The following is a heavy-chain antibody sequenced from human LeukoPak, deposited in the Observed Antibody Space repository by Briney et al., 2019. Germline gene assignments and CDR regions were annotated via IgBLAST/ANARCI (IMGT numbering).Heavy chain of an antibody. CDR2: ISVLSDSI. D-gene: IGHD5-12*01. Sequence: PGGSLRLSCAASGFTFSSYSMNWVRQAPGKGLAWLSYISVLSDSIYYADSVKGRFTVSRDNAKNSLYLQINSLRDEDTAVYYCASGGYDWGLGYWGQGTLVTVSS. CDR1: GFTFSSYS. J-gene: IGHJ4*02. V-gene: IGHV3-48*02. CDR3: ASGGYDWGLGY.